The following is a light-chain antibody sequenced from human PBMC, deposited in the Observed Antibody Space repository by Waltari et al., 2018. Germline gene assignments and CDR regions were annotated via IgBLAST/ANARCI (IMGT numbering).Light chain of an antibody. Sequence: SGFPPRTHVPGGPGQPIIVSCTGTSRDVGGYHDVSCYQQHPGKAPKLMIYDVSNRPSGVSNRFSGSKSGNTASLTISGLQAEDEADYYCSSYTSSSTSIYVFGTGTKVTVL. J-gene: IGLJ1*01. CDR2: DVS. CDR3: SSYTSSSTSIYV. V-gene: IGLV2-14*03. CDR1: SRDVGGYHD.